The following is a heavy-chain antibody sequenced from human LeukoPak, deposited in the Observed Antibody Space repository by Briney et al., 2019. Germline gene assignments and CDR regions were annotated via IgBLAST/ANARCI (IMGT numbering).Heavy chain of an antibody. V-gene: IGHV4-61*01. Sequence: SETLSLTCTVSDVSVSSGSYYWSWIRQPPRKGLEWIGYIYYSGSTNYNPSLKSRVTISVDTSKNQFSLKLSSVTAADTAVYYCARAAYSGSYHSDYWGQGTLVTVSS. CDR2: IYYSGST. D-gene: IGHD1-26*01. CDR1: DVSVSSGSYY. J-gene: IGHJ4*02. CDR3: ARAAYSGSYHSDY.